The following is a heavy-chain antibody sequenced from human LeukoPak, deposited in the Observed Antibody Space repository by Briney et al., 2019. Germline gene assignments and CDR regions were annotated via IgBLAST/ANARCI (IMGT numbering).Heavy chain of an antibody. CDR1: GCTFSSYW. Sequence: PGGSLRLSCAASGCTFSSYWMSWVRQAPGKGLEWVANIKQDGSEKYYVDSVKGRFTISRDNAKNSLYLQMNSLRAEDTAVYYCARDSYGFDYWGQGTLVTVSS. D-gene: IGHD5-18*01. J-gene: IGHJ4*02. V-gene: IGHV3-7*01. CDR2: IKQDGSEK. CDR3: ARDSYGFDY.